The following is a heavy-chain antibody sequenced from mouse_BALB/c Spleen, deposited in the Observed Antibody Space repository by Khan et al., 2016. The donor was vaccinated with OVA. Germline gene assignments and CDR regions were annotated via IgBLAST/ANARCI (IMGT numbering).Heavy chain of an antibody. CDR3: ARQGPYYGISWFAY. J-gene: IGHJ3*01. CDR1: GFDFSRYW. D-gene: IGHD1-1*01. Sequence: EVKLLESGGGLVQPGGSLKLSCAASGFDFSRYWMSWVRQAPGKGLEWIGEINPDSSTINYTPSLKDKFIISRDNAKNPLYLQMSKVRSEDTALYCCARQGPYYGISWFAYWGQGTLVTGSA. CDR2: INPDSSTI. V-gene: IGHV4-1*02.